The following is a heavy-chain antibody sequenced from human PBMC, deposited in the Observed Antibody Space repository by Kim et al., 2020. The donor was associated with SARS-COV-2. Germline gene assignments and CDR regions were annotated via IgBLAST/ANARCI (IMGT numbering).Heavy chain of an antibody. CDR3: ARDRKIAVARNYYYYGM. J-gene: IGHJ6*01. Sequence: GGSLRLSCAASGFTFSSYAMHWVRQAPGKGLEWVAVISYDGSNKYYADSVKGRFTISRDNSKNTLYLQMNSLRAEDTAVYYCARDRKIAVARNYYYYGM. CDR1: GFTFSSYA. CDR2: ISYDGSNK. D-gene: IGHD6-19*01. V-gene: IGHV3-30-3*01.